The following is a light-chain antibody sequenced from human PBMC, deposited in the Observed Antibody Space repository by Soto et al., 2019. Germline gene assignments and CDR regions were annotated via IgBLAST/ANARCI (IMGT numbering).Light chain of an antibody. J-gene: IGLJ2*01. CDR2: EDN. CDR1: SGTVVTNY. V-gene: IGLV6-57*02. Sequence: NFMLAQPHSVSESPGKTVTISCTGSSGTVVTNYVQWYQQRPGSAPTTVIYEDNQRPSGVPDRFSGSIDRSSNSASLTISGLKTEDEADYYCQSSDSRHHVVFGGGTKVTVL. CDR3: QSSDSRHHVV.